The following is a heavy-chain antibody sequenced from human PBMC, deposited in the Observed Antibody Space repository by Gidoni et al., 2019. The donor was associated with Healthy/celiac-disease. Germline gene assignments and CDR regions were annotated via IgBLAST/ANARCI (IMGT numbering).Heavy chain of an antibody. J-gene: IGHJ6*02. Sequence: EVQLVESGGGLVQPGGSLRLSCAASGFTFSSYWMSGVRQAPGKGLAWVANIKQDGSEKYYVDSVKGRFTISRDNAKNSLYLQMNSLRAEDTAVYYCARDLVGGRYGMDVWGQGTTVTVSS. CDR1: GFTFSSYW. V-gene: IGHV3-7*04. CDR3: ARDLVGGRYGMDV. D-gene: IGHD1-26*01. CDR2: IKQDGSEK.